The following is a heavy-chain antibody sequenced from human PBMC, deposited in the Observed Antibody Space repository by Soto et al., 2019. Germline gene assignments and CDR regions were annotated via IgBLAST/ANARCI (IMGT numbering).Heavy chain of an antibody. CDR1: GFTFSSYE. CDR3: ARGWNYLAPFDY. Sequence: PGGSLRLSCAASGFTFSSYEMNWVRQAPGKGLEWVSYISSSGSTIYYADSVKGRSTISRDNAKNSLYLQMNSLRAEDTAVYYCARGWNYLAPFDYWGQGTLVTVSS. D-gene: IGHD1-7*01. V-gene: IGHV3-48*03. CDR2: ISSSGSTI. J-gene: IGHJ4*02.